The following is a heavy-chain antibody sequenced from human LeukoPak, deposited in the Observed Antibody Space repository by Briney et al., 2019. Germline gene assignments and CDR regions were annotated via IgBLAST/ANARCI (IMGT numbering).Heavy chain of an antibody. J-gene: IGHJ4*02. CDR2: IKQDGSEK. D-gene: IGHD1-26*01. CDR1: GFTFSDYW. CDR3: AREVPSGSYPPGDY. Sequence: TGGSLRLSCAASGFTFSDYWMTWVRQAPGKGLEWVANIKQDGSEKYYLDSVKGRFTISRDNAKNSLYLQMNSLRAEDTAVYYCAREVPSGSYPPGDYWGQGTLVTVSS. V-gene: IGHV3-7*01.